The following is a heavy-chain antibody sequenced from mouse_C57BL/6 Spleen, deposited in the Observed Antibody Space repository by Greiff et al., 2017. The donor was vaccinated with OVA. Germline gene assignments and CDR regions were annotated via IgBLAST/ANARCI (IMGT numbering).Heavy chain of an antibody. J-gene: IGHJ4*01. CDR3: ARTSGSSLDYYAMDY. CDR1: GFTFSDYG. Sequence: EVNLVESGGGLVKPGGSLKLSCAASGFTFSDYGMHWVRQAPEKGLEWVAYISSGSSTIYYADTVKGRFTISRDNAKNTLFLQMTSLRSEDTAMYYCARTSGSSLDYYAMDYWGQGTSVTVSS. D-gene: IGHD1-1*01. CDR2: ISSGSSTI. V-gene: IGHV5-17*01.